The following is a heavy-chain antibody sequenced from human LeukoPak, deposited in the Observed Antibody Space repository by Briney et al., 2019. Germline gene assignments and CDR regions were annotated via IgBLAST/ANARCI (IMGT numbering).Heavy chain of an antibody. CDR3: ARASTVVTPLAY. J-gene: IGHJ4*02. CDR1: GYTFTSYY. D-gene: IGHD4-23*01. Sequence: ASVKVSCKASGYTFTSYYMHWVRQAPGQGLEWMGIINPSGGSTSYAQKFQGRVTMTRDTSTSTVYMELSGLRSEDTAVYYCARASTVVTPLAYWGQGTLVTVSS. CDR2: INPSGGST. V-gene: IGHV1-46*01.